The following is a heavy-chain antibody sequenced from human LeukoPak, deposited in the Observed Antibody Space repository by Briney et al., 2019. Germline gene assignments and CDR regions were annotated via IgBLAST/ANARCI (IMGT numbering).Heavy chain of an antibody. V-gene: IGHV3-21*01. J-gene: IGHJ5*02. CDR1: GFPFSSHR. Sequence: GGPLSLSCGACGFPFSSHRMICLREAPGKGLVWVSSISSSSSYIYYADSVKGRFTISRDKAKNSLYLQMNSLRAEETAVYYCARDPAYYDILTAYTWGQGSLVTVSS. D-gene: IGHD3-9*01. CDR2: ISSSSSYI. CDR3: ARDPAYYDILTAYT.